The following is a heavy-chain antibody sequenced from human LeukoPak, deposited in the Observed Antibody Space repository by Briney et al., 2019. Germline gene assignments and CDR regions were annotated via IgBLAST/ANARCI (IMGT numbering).Heavy chain of an antibody. CDR2: INHSGST. CDR3: ARGRRARWLQAGPEFDY. J-gene: IGHJ4*02. Sequence: PSETLSLTCAVYGGSFSGYYWSWIRQPPGKGLEWIGEINHSGSTNYNPSLKSRVTISVDTPKNQFSLKLSSVTAADTAVYYCARGRRARWLQAGPEFDYWGQGTLVTVSS. CDR1: GGSFSGYY. D-gene: IGHD5-24*01. V-gene: IGHV4-34*01.